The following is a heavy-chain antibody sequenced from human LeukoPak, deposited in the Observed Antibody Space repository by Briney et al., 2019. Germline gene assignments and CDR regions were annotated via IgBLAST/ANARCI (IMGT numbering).Heavy chain of an antibody. J-gene: IGHJ4*02. Sequence: GGSLRLSCTASGFTFSDYAMSWFRQAPGKGLEWVGFIRSKAYGGTAEYAASVKGRFTISRDDSKSIAYLQMNSLKTEDTAVYYCTRDSADYDILTGYYTFDYWGQGTLVTVSS. V-gene: IGHV3-49*03. D-gene: IGHD3-9*01. CDR2: IRSKAYGGTA. CDR1: GFTFSDYA. CDR3: TRDSADYDILTGYYTFDY.